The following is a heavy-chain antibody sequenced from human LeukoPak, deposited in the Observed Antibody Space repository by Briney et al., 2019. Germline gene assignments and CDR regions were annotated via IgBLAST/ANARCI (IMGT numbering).Heavy chain of an antibody. V-gene: IGHV3-23*01. CDR3: AKGGGNYYDSSGYYNYFDY. CDR1: GFTFSRYW. Sequence: PGGSLRLSCAASGFTFSRYWMHWVRQAPGKGLEWVSTISGSGASTYYADSVKGRFTISRDNSKNTLFLQMNSLRAEDTAVYHCAKGGGNYYDSSGYYNYFDYWGQGTLVTVSS. CDR2: ISGSGAST. J-gene: IGHJ4*02. D-gene: IGHD3-22*01.